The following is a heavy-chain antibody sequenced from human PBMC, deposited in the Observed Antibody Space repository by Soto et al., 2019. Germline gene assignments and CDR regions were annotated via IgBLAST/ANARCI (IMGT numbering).Heavy chain of an antibody. CDR2: IHGGNAAT. CDR1: GFRFNNYA. Sequence: QVQLLQSGAEVKRPGASLKVTCKPSGFRFNNYAIHWVRQAPGQRLEWMGWIHGGNAATKYSQKFQGRVTLSRDISTKTVYMDLSRLSSEDTSLYYCASSVTESSYDRLDVWGPGTTVTVSS. CDR3: ASSVTESSYDRLDV. D-gene: IGHD3-16*01. J-gene: IGHJ6*02. V-gene: IGHV1-3*01.